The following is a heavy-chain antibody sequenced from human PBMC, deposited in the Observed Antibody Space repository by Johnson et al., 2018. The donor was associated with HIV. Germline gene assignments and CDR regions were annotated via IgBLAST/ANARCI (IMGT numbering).Heavy chain of an antibody. CDR2: MYRGGST. Sequence: VQLVESGGGLIQPRGSLRLSCAASGLNVSSTYMSWVRQAPGKGLEWVSVMYRGGSTYYPDSVKGRFPISRDNSKNTLYLQMNSLRVEDTAMYYCARDGESQQLPLGDAFDVWGQGTMVTVSS. J-gene: IGHJ3*01. V-gene: IGHV3-53*01. CDR3: ARDGESQQLPLGDAFDV. D-gene: IGHD6-13*01. CDR1: GLNVSSTY.